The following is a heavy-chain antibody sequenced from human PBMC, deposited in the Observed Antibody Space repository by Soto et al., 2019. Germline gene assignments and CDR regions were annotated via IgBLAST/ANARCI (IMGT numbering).Heavy chain of an antibody. CDR3: ARGSTPWGSYLDVSDI. D-gene: IGHD1-26*01. CDR2: ISYDGSNK. V-gene: IGHV3-30-3*01. J-gene: IGHJ3*02. CDR1: GFTFISYA. Sequence: QVQLVESGGGVVQPGRSLRLSCAASGFTFISYAMHWVRQAPGKGLEWVAVISYDGSNKYYADSVKGRFTISRDNSKNTLYMQMNSLRAEDTAVYYCARGSTPWGSYLDVSDIWGQGTMVTVSS.